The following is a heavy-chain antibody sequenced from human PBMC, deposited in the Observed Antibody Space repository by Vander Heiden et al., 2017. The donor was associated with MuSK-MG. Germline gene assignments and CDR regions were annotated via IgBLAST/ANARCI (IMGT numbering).Heavy chain of an antibody. J-gene: IGHJ4*02. CDR2: INHSGST. V-gene: IGHV4-34*01. CDR3: ARVRTYYYGSGSYKAGCFDY. D-gene: IGHD3-10*01. CDR1: GGSFSGYY. Sequence: QVQLQQWGAGLLKPSETLSLTCAVYGGSFSGYYWSRIRQPPGKGLEWIGEINHSGSTNYNPSLKSRVTISVDTSKNQFSLKLSSVTAADTAVYYCARVRTYYYGSGSYKAGCFDYWGQGTLVTVSS.